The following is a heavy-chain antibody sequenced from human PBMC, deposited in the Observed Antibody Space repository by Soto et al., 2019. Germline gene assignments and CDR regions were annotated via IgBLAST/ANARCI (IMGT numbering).Heavy chain of an antibody. CDR1: GFTFSSYA. CDR3: ARDRIVGSTRLVNWFDP. Sequence: QVQLVESGGGVVQPGRSLRLSCAASGFTFSSYAMHWVRQAPGKGLEWVAVISYDGSNKYYADSVKGRFTISRDNSKNTLYLQMNSLRAEDTAVYYCARDRIVGSTRLVNWFDPWGQGTLVTVSS. J-gene: IGHJ5*02. V-gene: IGHV3-30-3*01. D-gene: IGHD1-26*01. CDR2: ISYDGSNK.